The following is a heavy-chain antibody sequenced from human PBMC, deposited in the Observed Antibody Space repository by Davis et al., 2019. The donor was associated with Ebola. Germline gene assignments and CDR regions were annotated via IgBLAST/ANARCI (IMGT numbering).Heavy chain of an antibody. V-gene: IGHV3-23*01. J-gene: IGHJ6*02. D-gene: IGHD5-18*01. CDR3: AKDRGIQLWLRNYYYYGMDV. CDR1: GFTFSTYA. Sequence: PGGSLRLSCAASGFTFSTYAMTWVRQAPGKGLEWVSSLTGSGGVTYYADSVKGRFTISRDNSKKTLYLQMNSLRADDTAVYYCAKDRGIQLWLRNYYYYGMDVWGQGTTVTVSS. CDR2: LTGSGGVT.